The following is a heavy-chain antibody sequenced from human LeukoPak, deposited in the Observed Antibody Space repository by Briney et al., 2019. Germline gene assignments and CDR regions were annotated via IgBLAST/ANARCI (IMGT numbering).Heavy chain of an antibody. J-gene: IGHJ4*02. V-gene: IGHV4-34*01. D-gene: IGHD6-13*01. CDR1: GGSFSGYY. CDR3: ARVGGSWYSHLDY. Sequence: SETLSLTCAVYGGSFSGYYWSWIRQPPGKGLEWIGEINHSRSTNYNPSLKSRVTISVDTSKNQFSLKLSSVTAADTAVYYCARVGGSWYSHLDYWGQGTLVTVSS. CDR2: INHSRST.